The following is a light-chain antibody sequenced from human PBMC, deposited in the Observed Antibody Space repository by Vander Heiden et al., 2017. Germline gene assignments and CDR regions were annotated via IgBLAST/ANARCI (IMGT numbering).Light chain of an antibody. J-gene: IGLJ2*01. CDR3: QAWHSGIV. V-gene: IGLV3-1*01. CDR2: EDS. CDR1: KLGDRF. Sequence: SSALTQPPSVSVSPGQTARIICSGDKLGDRFTSWFQHKPGQSPVLLIYEDSKRPSGIPERFSGSTSGNTATLTISGTQAMDEADYYCQAWHSGIVFGGGTKLTVL.